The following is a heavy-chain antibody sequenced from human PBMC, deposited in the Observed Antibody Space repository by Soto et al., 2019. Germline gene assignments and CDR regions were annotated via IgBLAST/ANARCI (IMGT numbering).Heavy chain of an antibody. CDR3: ARQCRGVPYYYDS. CDR1: RGSISSTIYS. V-gene: IGHV4-39*01. J-gene: IGHJ4*02. CDR2: IFYSGST. D-gene: IGHD2-15*01. Sequence: SETLSLTCTVSRGSISSTIYSWDWIRQPPGKGLEWIGSIFYSGSTYYNPSLKSRVPISVDTSKNQFSLTLTSVTAADTAVYYCARQCRGVPYYYDSWGQGILVTVSS.